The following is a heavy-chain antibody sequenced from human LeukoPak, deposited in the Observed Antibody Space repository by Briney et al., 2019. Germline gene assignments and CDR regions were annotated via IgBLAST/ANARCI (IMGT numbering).Heavy chain of an antibody. CDR3: GSSDGITMVRGVLGY. CDR1: GFTFSSYA. J-gene: IGHJ4*02. D-gene: IGHD3-10*01. CDR2: ISGSGGST. Sequence: GGSLRLSCAASGFTFSSYAMSWVRQAPGKGLEWVSAISGSGGSTYYADSVKGRFTISRDNSKNTLYLQMNSLRAEDTAVYYCGSSDGITMVRGVLGYRGQGTLVTVSS. V-gene: IGHV3-23*01.